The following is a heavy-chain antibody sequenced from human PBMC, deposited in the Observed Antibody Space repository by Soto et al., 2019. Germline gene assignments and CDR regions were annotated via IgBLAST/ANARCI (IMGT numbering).Heavy chain of an antibody. CDR2: INTGNGNT. CDR1: GYTFTRYA. D-gene: IGHD2-21*01. J-gene: IGHJ5*02. Sequence: QVQLVQSGPEVKKPGASLKVSCKASGYTFTRYAMHWVRQAPGQGLEWMGWINTGNGNTHYSQKFQGRVTFTRDASATTAYMELSSLTSEDTAVYYCARNVDWFDPWGQGTLVTVSS. V-gene: IGHV1-3*04. CDR3: ARNVDWFDP.